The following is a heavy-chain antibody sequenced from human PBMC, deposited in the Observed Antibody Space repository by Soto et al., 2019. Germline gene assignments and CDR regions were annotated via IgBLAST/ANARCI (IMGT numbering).Heavy chain of an antibody. CDR2: INAGNGNT. J-gene: IGHJ3*02. CDR1: GYTFTSYA. V-gene: IGHV1-3*01. D-gene: IGHD3-22*01. CDR3: ARGKIVVVPAAPGVYYYDSSGGVAFDI. Sequence: ASVKVSCKASGYTFTSYAMHWVRQAPGQRLEWMGWINAGNGNTKYSQKFQGRVTITRDTSASTAYMELSSLRSEDTAVYYCARGKIVVVPAAPGVYYYDSSGGVAFDIWGQGTMVPVSS.